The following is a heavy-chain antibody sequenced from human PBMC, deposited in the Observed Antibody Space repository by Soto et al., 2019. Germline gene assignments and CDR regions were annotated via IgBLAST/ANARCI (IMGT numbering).Heavy chain of an antibody. CDR1: GYTFTSYD. D-gene: IGHD3-22*01. CDR3: ARSYYDSSGYLYHYYYNGMDV. Sequence: QVQLVQSGAEVKKPGASVKVSCKASGYTFTSYDINWVRQATGQGLEWMGWMNPNSGNTGSAQNFQGRVTMTGNTSISTAYMELSSLRSEDTAVYYCARSYYDSSGYLYHYYYNGMDVWGQGTTVTVSS. CDR2: MNPNSGNT. V-gene: IGHV1-8*01. J-gene: IGHJ6*02.